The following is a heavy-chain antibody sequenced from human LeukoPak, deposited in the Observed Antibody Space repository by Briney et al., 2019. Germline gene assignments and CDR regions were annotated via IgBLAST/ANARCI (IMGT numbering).Heavy chain of an antibody. J-gene: IGHJ6*03. CDR3: ARDFWSGYYYYYYMDV. D-gene: IGHD3-3*01. Sequence: PGGSLRLSCAASGFTFSSYAMSWVRQAPGKGLEWVSAISGSGGSTYYADSVKGRFTISRDNSKNTLYLQMNSLRAEDTAVYYCARDFWSGYYYYYYMDVWGKGTTVTVSS. V-gene: IGHV3-23*01. CDR2: ISGSGGST. CDR1: GFTFSSYA.